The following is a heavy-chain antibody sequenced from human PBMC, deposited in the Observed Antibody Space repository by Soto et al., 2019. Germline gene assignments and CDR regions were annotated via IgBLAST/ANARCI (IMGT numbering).Heavy chain of an antibody. J-gene: IGHJ5*02. CDR2: ISGSGGST. CDR3: AKDGFMFRGVIIYWFAP. CDR1: GFTFSSYA. D-gene: IGHD3-10*01. V-gene: IGHV3-23*01. Sequence: GGSLRLSCAASGFTFSSYAMSWVRQAPGKGLEWVSAISGSGGSTYYADSVKGRFAISRDNSKNTLYLQMNSLRAEDTAVYYCAKDGFMFRGVIIYWFAPWAQGTLVPVSA.